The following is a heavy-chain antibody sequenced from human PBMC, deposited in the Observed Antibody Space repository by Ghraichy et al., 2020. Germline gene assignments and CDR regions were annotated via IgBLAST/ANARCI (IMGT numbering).Heavy chain of an antibody. CDR3: ARDSPVTKDYYYGMDV. CDR2: IIPIFGTA. CDR1: GGTFSSYA. V-gene: IGHV1-69*13. Sequence: SVKVSCKASGGTFSSYAISWVRQAPGQGLEWMGGIIPIFGTANYAQKFQGRVTITADESTSTAYMELSSLRSEDTAVYYCARDSPVTKDYYYGMDVWGQGTTVTVSS. D-gene: IGHD4-17*01. J-gene: IGHJ6*02.